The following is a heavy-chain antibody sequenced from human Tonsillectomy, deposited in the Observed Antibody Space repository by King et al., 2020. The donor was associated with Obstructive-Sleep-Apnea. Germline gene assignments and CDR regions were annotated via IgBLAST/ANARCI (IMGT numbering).Heavy chain of an antibody. CDR2: ISYSGDST. CDR1: GFTFRNYV. J-gene: IGHJ6*02. D-gene: IGHD2-2*01. V-gene: IGHV3-23*04. Sequence: VQLVESGGGLVQPGGSLRLSCTASGFTFRNYVMSWVRQAPGKGLEWVSGISYSGDSTYYADYAKGRFTVSRDNSKNTLYLEMNSLRAEDSAIYYCANLPVVVPAATGPGYNYYGMDVWGQGTTVTVSS. CDR3: ANLPVVVPAATGPGYNYYGMDV.